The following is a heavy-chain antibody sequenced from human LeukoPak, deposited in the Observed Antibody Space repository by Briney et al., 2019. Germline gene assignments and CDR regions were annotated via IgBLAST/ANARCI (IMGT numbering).Heavy chain of an antibody. CDR2: IYYSGST. D-gene: IGHD6-19*01. CDR1: GGSISSSSYY. V-gene: IGHV4-39*07. J-gene: IGHJ4*02. Sequence: SETLSLTCTVSGGSISSSSYYWGWIRQPPGKGLEWIGSIYYSGSTYYNPSLKSRVTISVGTSKNQFSLKLSSVTAADTAVYYCARVIAVAGIGPVDYWGQGTLVTVSS. CDR3: ARVIAVAGIGPVDY.